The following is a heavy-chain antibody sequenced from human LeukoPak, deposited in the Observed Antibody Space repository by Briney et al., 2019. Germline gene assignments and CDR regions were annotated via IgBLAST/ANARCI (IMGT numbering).Heavy chain of an antibody. CDR1: GFTFSSYW. Sequence: GGSLRLSCAASGFTFSSYWMGWVRHAPGKGLVWVSRINSDGSSTSYADSVKGRFTISRDNAKNTLYLQMNSLRAEDTAVYYCATGATTPFDYWGQGTLVTVSS. J-gene: IGHJ4*02. CDR2: INSDGSST. V-gene: IGHV3-74*01. CDR3: ATGATTPFDY. D-gene: IGHD1-26*01.